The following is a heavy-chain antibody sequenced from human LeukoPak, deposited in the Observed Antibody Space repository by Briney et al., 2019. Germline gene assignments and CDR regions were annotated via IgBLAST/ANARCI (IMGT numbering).Heavy chain of an antibody. V-gene: IGHV3-23*01. CDR1: GFTFSSYA. CDR3: AKARYCSGGSCYFDY. J-gene: IGHJ4*02. D-gene: IGHD2-15*01. Sequence: GGSLRLSCAASGFTFSSYAMSWVRQAPGKGLEWVSGTIGMVGSTFYADSVKGRFTISRDNSKTTLYLQMNSLRAEDTVVYYCAKARYCSGGSCYFDYWGQGTLVTLSS. CDR2: TIGMVGST.